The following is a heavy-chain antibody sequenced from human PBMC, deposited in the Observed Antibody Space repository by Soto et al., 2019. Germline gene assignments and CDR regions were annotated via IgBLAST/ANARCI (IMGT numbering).Heavy chain of an antibody. V-gene: IGHV3-23*01. CDR2: ISGSGGST. CDR3: AKDLENSNYASAFDY. J-gene: IGHJ4*02. Sequence: GGSLRLSCAASGFTFSSYAMSWVRQAPGKGLEWVSAISGSGGSTYYADSVKGRFTISRDNSKNTLYLQMNSLRAEDTAVYYCAKDLENSNYASAFDYWGQGTLVTVSS. CDR1: GFTFSSYA. D-gene: IGHD4-4*01.